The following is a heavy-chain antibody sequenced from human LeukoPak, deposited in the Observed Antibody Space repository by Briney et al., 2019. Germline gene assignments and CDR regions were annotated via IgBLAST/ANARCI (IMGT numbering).Heavy chain of an antibody. V-gene: IGHV4-38-2*02. D-gene: IGHD1-1*01. CDR2: IYHSGST. CDR1: GYSISSGYY. CDR3: ARGGRTWIDSFDI. Sequence: SETLSLTCTVSGYSISSGYYWGWIRQPPGKGLEWIGSIYHSGSTYYNPSLKSRVTISVDTSKNQFSLKLSSVTAADTAVYYCARGGRTWIDSFDIWGQGTMVTVSS. J-gene: IGHJ3*02.